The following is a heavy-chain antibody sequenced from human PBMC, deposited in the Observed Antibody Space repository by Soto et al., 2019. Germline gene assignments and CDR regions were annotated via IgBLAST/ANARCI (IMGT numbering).Heavy chain of an antibody. V-gene: IGHV3-33*01. CDR3: ARNPGYSGFGFDY. Sequence: GGSLRLSCAASGFTFSSYGMHWVRQSPGKGLEWVAVIWYDGSNKYYADSVKGRFTISRDNSKNTLYLQMNSLRAEDTAVYYCARNPGYSGFGFDYWGQGTLVTVSS. CDR1: GFTFSSYG. CDR2: IWYDGSNK. D-gene: IGHD5-12*01. J-gene: IGHJ4*02.